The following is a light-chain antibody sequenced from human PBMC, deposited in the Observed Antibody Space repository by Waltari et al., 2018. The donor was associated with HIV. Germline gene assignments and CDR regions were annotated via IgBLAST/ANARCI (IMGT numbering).Light chain of an antibody. CDR3: SSYAPTNKFYVL. CDR2: EVT. V-gene: IGLV2-8*01. CDR1: SRDLAGYNY. Sequence: QSALTPPPSASGSPGQAVTISCTGTSRDLAGYNYLPRYQQHPGKAPKLIMTEVTKRPSGVPDRFSGSKSGNTASLTVSGLQAEDEAHYYCSSYAPTNKFYVLFGGGTTLTVL. J-gene: IGLJ2*01.